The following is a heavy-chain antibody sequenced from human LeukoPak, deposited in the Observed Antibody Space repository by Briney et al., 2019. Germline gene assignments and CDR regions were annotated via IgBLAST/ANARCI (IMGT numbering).Heavy chain of an antibody. D-gene: IGHD6-13*01. CDR1: GFTFSSYA. Sequence: RTGGSLRLSCAASGFTFSSYAMSWVRQAPGKGLEWVSAISGSGGSTYYADSVKGRFTISRDNSKNTLYLQMNSLRAEDTAVYYCAKILSSWYPGFDYWGQGTLVTVSS. CDR3: AKILSSWYPGFDY. J-gene: IGHJ4*02. V-gene: IGHV3-23*01. CDR2: ISGSGGST.